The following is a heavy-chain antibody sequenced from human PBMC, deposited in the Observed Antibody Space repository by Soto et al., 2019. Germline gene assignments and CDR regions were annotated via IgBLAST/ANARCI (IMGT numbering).Heavy chain of an antibody. V-gene: IGHV4-30-4*01. CDR2: IHNSGST. J-gene: IGHJ3*02. Sequence: QQQLQESGPGLVKPSQTLSLTCTVSGGSMNSHDYYWSWIRQPPGKGLEWIGYIHNSGSTYYNPSLMSRLTISSDMSKNTFYLRLNSVTAADTALYFCARGEVRGPFDIWGQGTKVTVSS. D-gene: IGHD3-10*01. CDR3: ARGEVRGPFDI. CDR1: GGSMNSHDYY.